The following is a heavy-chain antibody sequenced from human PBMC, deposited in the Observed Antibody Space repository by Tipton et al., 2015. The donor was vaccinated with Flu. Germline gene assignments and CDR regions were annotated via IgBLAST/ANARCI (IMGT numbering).Heavy chain of an antibody. D-gene: IGHD6-6*01. CDR1: GGSFSGYY. J-gene: IGHJ6*02. CDR2: IYYSGST. V-gene: IGHV4-59*08. Sequence: TLSLTCAVYGGSFSGYYWSWIRQPPGKGLEWIGYIYYSGSTNYNPSLKSRVTISVDTSKNQFSLKLSSVTAADTAVYYCARQGGYSSSSSYYYGMDVWGQGTTVTVSS. CDR3: ARQGGYSSSSSYYYGMDV.